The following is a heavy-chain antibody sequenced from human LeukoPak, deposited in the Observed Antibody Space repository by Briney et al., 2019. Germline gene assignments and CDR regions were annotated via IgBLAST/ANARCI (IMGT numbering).Heavy chain of an antibody. J-gene: IGHJ4*02. CDR3: AKGKTGDF. V-gene: IGHV3-23*01. CDR1: GLTFSSYA. D-gene: IGHD3-10*01. Sequence: GGSLRLSCAASGLTFSSYALSWVRQAPGKGLEWVSGISGSGARTYYADSVKGRFTISRDNSNTTLYLQMNSLRAEDTAVYYCAKGKTGDFWGQGTLVTVSS. CDR2: ISGSGART.